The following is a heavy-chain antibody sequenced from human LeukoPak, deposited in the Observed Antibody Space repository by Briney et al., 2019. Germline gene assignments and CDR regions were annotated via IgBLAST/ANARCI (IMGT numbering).Heavy chain of an antibody. J-gene: IGHJ4*02. Sequence: ASVKVSCKTSGYTFSSHGIDWVRQAPGQGLEWMGWVSTYNGNTNYAQKFQGRVTMTRNTSISTAYMELSSLRSEDTAVYYCARGRRYSSSWNYWGQGTLVTVSS. V-gene: IGHV1-18*04. CDR2: VSTYNGNT. CDR3: ARGRRYSSSWNY. D-gene: IGHD6-13*01. CDR1: GYTFSSHG.